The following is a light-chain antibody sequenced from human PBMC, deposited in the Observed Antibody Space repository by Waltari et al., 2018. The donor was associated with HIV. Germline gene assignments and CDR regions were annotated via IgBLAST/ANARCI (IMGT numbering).Light chain of an antibody. CDR1: SSNIGAGYD. Sequence: QSVLTQPPSVSGAPGQRVTISCTGNSSNIGAGYDVPWYQQLPGPAPNLLIYGSSNRPSGVPDRFSGSKSGTSASLAITGLQAEDEADYYCQSYDSSLSDVVFGGGTKLTVL. CDR3: QSYDSSLSDVV. V-gene: IGLV1-40*01. J-gene: IGLJ2*01. CDR2: GSS.